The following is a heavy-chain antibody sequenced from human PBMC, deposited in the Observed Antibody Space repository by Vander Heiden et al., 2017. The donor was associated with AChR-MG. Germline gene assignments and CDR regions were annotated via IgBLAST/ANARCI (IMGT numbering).Heavy chain of an antibody. J-gene: IGHJ4*02. CDR1: GFTFSSYA. CDR3: VKGGPGGYSLPLHFDY. Sequence: EVQLVESGGGLVQPGGSLRLSCSASGFTFSSYAMHWVRQAPGKGLEYVSAISSNGGSTDYADSVKGRFTISRDNSKNTLYLQMSSLRAEDTAVYYCVKGGPGGYSLPLHFDYWGQGTLVTVSS. V-gene: IGHV3-64D*06. D-gene: IGHD2-15*01. CDR2: ISSNGGST.